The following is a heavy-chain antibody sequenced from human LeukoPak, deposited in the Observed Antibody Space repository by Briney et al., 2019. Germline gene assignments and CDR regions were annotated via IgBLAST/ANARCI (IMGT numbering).Heavy chain of an antibody. CDR3: ARDLSSGYSGYDYDPYFDY. J-gene: IGHJ4*02. CDR1: GYTFTTYD. Sequence: GASVKVSCKASGYTFTTYDISWVRQAPGQGLEWMGWISAYNGNTNYAQKLQGRVTMTTDTSTSTAYMELRSLRSDDTAVYYCARDLSSGYSGYDYDPYFDYWGQGTLVTVSS. D-gene: IGHD5-12*01. CDR2: ISAYNGNT. V-gene: IGHV1-18*01.